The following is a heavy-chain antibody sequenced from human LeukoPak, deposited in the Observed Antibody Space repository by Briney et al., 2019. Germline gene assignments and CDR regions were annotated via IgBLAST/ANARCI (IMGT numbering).Heavy chain of an antibody. V-gene: IGHV4-30-4*01. J-gene: IGHJ4*02. D-gene: IGHD2-21*02. CDR2: IYYTGTT. Sequence: SETLSLTCNVSGGSIISGDYYWSWIRQSPGTGLEWIGYIYYTGTTYYNPSLKSRVNMSIDTSKNQFSLKLNSVTAADTAVYYCARDIGGVTPPFYWSQGTLVTVSS. CDR3: ARDIGGVTPPFY. CDR1: GGSIISGDYY.